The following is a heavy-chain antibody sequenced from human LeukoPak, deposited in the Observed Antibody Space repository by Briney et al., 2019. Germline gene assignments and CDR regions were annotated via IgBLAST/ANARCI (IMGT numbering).Heavy chain of an antibody. CDR2: IYVTGST. D-gene: IGHD4-11*01. CDR3: AREARTQLQFNSESAVDY. V-gene: IGHV4-4*07. J-gene: IGHJ4*02. Sequence: SETLSLTCTVSGGSISSYYWSWIRQPAGKALEWIGRIYVTGSTTYNPSLESRVTMSLDTSKNQFSLKLSSVTAADTAVYYCAREARTQLQFNSESAVDYWGQGTLVTVSS. CDR1: GGSISSYY.